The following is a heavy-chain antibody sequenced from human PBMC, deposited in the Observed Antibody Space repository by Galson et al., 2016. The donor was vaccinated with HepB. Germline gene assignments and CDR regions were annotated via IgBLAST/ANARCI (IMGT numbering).Heavy chain of an antibody. J-gene: IGHJ4*02. D-gene: IGHD6-13*01. V-gene: IGHV3-15*01. CDR3: TADLRCDIAAANRY. Sequence: SLRLSCAASGSTFRDAWMTWVRQAPGKGLEWVGRIKSKTDGGATDYAAPVKGRFTISRDDSKNMLHLQMTSLKSDDTAVYYCTADLRCDIAAANRYWGQGILVTVSS. CDR2: IKSKTDGGAT. CDR1: GSTFRDAW.